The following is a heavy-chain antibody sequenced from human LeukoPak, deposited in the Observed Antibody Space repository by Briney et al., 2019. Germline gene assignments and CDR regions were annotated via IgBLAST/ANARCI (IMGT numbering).Heavy chain of an antibody. CDR3: ARLSGSYFGLDY. V-gene: IGHV3-21*01. CDR2: ISSSSSYI. CDR1: GFTFSSYS. Sequence: GGSLRLSCAASGFTFSSYSMNWVRQAPGKGLEWVSSISSSSSYIYYADSVKGRFTISRDNAKNSLYLQMNSLRAEDTAMYYCARLSGSYFGLDYWGQGTLVTVSS. D-gene: IGHD1-26*01. J-gene: IGHJ4*02.